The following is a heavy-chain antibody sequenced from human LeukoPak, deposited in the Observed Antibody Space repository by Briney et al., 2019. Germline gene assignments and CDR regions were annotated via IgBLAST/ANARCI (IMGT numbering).Heavy chain of an antibody. CDR3: ARRRYYDSTGYLD. CDR1: GDFISSSSYY. J-gene: IGHJ1*01. D-gene: IGHD3-22*01. CDR2: IYYSGSS. Sequence: SETLFLTCSVSGDFISSSSYYWGWIRQPPGKGLEWIGDIYYSGSSYYDPSLKSRVAISIDTSKNQFSLRLSPVTAADSATYYRARRRYYDSTGYLDWGQGTLVTVSS. V-gene: IGHV4-39*01.